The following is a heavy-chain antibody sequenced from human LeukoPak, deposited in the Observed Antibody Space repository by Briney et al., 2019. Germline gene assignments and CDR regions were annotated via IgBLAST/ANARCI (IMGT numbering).Heavy chain of an antibody. CDR1: GFSFSRYS. V-gene: IGHV3-21*06. Sequence: GGSLRLSCAASGFSFSRYSMNWVRQAPGKGLEWVSSISSSGSFISYADSMMGRFTISRDNAKNSLYLQMHSPRAEDTAVYYCAREGRGDYVDYWGQGILVTVSS. D-gene: IGHD3-16*01. CDR2: ISSSGSFI. J-gene: IGHJ4*02. CDR3: AREGRGDYVDY.